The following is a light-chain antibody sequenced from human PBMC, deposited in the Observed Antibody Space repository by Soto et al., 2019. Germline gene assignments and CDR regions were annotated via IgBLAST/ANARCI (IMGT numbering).Light chain of an antibody. V-gene: IGLV2-14*01. Sequence: QSALTQPASVSGSPGQSITISCTGTSSDVGDYNYVSWYQQHPGKAPKLMIFEVSNRPSGVSNRFSGSKSGNTASLTISGIQAEDEADYFCTSYTSISTYVFGTGTKLTVL. CDR3: TSYTSISTYV. CDR1: SSDVGDYNY. CDR2: EVS. J-gene: IGLJ1*01.